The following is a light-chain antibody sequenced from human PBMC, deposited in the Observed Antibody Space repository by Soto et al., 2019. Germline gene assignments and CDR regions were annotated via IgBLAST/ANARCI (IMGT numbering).Light chain of an antibody. CDR2: GAS. J-gene: IGKJ2*01. V-gene: IGKV3-20*01. Sequence: EIVLTQSPGTLSLSPGERATLSCRASQSVGSSYLAWYQQKPGQAPRLLISGASSRATGIPDRFSGSGSGTDFTLTISRLEPEDFAVYYCQQYGSSPYTFGQGTKLEIK. CDR3: QQYGSSPYT. CDR1: QSVGSSY.